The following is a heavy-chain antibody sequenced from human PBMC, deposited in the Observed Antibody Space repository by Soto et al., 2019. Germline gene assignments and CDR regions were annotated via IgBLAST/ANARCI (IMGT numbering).Heavy chain of an antibody. CDR2: IIPIFGTA. Sequence: QVQLVQSGAEEKKPGSSVKVSCKASGGTFSSYAISWVRQAPGQGLEWMGGIIPIFGTANYAQKFQGRVTITADKSTSTAYMELSSLRSEDSAVYYCARDGTTGWFGELNWFDPWGQGTLVTVSS. V-gene: IGHV1-69*06. D-gene: IGHD3-10*01. CDR1: GGTFSSYA. CDR3: ARDGTTGWFGELNWFDP. J-gene: IGHJ5*02.